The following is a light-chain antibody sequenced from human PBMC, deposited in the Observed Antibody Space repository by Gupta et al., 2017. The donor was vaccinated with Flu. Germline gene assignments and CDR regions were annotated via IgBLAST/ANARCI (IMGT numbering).Light chain of an antibody. V-gene: IGLV3-25*02. CDR3: QSADETDSYV. CDR2: KDT. Sequence: SYELTQTPSVSVSPGQTARITCSGDVLPKQYVYWYQQKPGQAPSLVIYKDTERPSGIPERFSGSSSGRTVTLTISGVQAEDEADYHCQSADETDSYVFGPGTKVTVL. J-gene: IGLJ1*01. CDR1: VLPKQY.